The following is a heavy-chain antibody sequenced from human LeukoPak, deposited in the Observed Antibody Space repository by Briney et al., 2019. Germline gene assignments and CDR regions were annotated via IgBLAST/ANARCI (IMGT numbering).Heavy chain of an antibody. CDR3: ARTYSSGWYWLDP. Sequence: GASVKVSCKPSGYTFTSYRISWVREAPGQGLEWKGWISAYNGNTNYAQKLQGRVTMTTDTSTSTAYMELRSLRSDDTAVYYCARTYSSGWYWLDPGCQGTLVTVSS. CDR1: GYTFTSYR. J-gene: IGHJ5*02. D-gene: IGHD6-19*01. CDR2: ISAYNGNT. V-gene: IGHV1-18*01.